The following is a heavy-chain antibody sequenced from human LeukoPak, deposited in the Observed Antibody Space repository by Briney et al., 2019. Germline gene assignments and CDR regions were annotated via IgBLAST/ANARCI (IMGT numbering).Heavy chain of an antibody. D-gene: IGHD3-22*01. CDR1: GGSISSYY. Sequence: SETLSLTCTISGGSISSYYWSWIRQPPGKGLEWIGYIYYSGSTNYNPSLKSRVTISVDTSKNQFSLKLSSVTAADTAVYYCARLERKSSGYPSSFDYRGQGTLVTVSS. V-gene: IGHV4-59*08. CDR2: IYYSGST. CDR3: ARLERKSSGYPSSFDY. J-gene: IGHJ4*02.